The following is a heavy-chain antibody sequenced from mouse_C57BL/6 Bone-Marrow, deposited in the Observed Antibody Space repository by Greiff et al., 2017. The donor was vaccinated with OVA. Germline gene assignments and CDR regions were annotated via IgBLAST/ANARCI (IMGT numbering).Heavy chain of an antibody. Sequence: EVKLVESGPGLAKPSQTLSLTCSVTGYSITSDYWNWIRKFPGNKLEYMGYISYSGSTYYNPSLKSRISITRDTSKNQYYLQLNSVTTEDTATYYCARLVTTVVGYFDVWGTGTTVTVSS. J-gene: IGHJ1*03. D-gene: IGHD1-1*01. V-gene: IGHV3-8*01. CDR3: ARLVTTVVGYFDV. CDR1: GYSITSDY. CDR2: ISYSGST.